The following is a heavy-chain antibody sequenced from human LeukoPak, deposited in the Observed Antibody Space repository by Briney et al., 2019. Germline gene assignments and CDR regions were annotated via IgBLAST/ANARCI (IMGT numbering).Heavy chain of an antibody. J-gene: IGHJ6*03. CDR3: AKRWLQLGNYYYYYMDV. CDR2: IYHSGST. V-gene: IGHV4-4*03. D-gene: IGHD5-24*01. CDR1: GGSISSSNW. Sequence: PPGTLSLTCAVSGGSISSSNWWSWVRQPPGKGLEWIGEIYHSGSTNYNPSLKSRVTISVDKSKNQFSLKLSSVTAADTAVYYCAKRWLQLGNYYYYYMDVWGKGTTVTVSS.